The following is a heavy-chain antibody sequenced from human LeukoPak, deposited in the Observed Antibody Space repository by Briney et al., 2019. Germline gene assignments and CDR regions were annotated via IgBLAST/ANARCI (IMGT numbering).Heavy chain of an antibody. CDR2: INHSGST. Sequence: KTSETLSLTCTVSGGSISSGGYYWSWIRRHPGKGLEWIGEINHSGSTNYNPSLKSRVTISVNTSKNQFSLKLSSVTAADTAVYYCARGANLIVVPAAYMDVWGKGTTVTVSS. J-gene: IGHJ6*03. CDR1: GGSISSGGYY. D-gene: IGHD2-2*01. CDR3: ARGANLIVVPAAYMDV. V-gene: IGHV4-39*07.